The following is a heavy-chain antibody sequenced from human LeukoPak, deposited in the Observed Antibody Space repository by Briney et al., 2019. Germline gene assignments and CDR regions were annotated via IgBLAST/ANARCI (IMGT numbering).Heavy chain of an antibody. J-gene: IGHJ4*02. D-gene: IGHD3-22*01. V-gene: IGHV3-23*01. CDR2: ISGSGGST. Sequence: GGSLRLSCAASRFTFSNYAMSWVRQAPGKGLEWVSTISGSGGSTYYAGSVKGRFTISRDNSKNTLHLQMNSLRAEDTAVYYCAKSAYYDSSGFYRKYYFDYWGQGTPVTVSS. CDR3: AKSAYYDSSGFYRKYYFDY. CDR1: RFTFSNYA.